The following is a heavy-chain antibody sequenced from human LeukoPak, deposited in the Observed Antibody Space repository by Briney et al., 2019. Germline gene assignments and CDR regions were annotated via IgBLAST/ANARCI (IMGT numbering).Heavy chain of an antibody. Sequence: SETLSLTCTVSGGSISSSSYYWGWIRQPPGKGLEWIGSIYYSGSTYYNPSLKSRVTISVDTSKNQFSLKLSSVTAADTAVYYCARERITMVRGVIIYYGMDVWGQGTTVTVSS. CDR3: ARERITMVRGVIIYYGMDV. D-gene: IGHD3-10*01. J-gene: IGHJ6*02. CDR1: GGSISSSSYY. V-gene: IGHV4-39*07. CDR2: IYYSGST.